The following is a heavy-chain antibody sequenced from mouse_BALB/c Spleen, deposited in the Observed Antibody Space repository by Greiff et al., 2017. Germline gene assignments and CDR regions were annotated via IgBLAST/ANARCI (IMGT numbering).Heavy chain of an antibody. CDR3: ARSYYYGSSPVYFDY. V-gene: IGHV5-17*02. Sequence: VMLVESGGGLVQPGGSRKLSCAASGFTFSSFGMHWVRQAPEKGLEWVAYISSGSSTIYYADTVKGRFTISRDNPKNTLFLQMTSLRSEDTAMYYCARSYYYGSSPVYFDYWGQGTTLTVSS. D-gene: IGHD1-1*01. CDR2: ISSGSSTI. CDR1: GFTFSSFG. J-gene: IGHJ2*01.